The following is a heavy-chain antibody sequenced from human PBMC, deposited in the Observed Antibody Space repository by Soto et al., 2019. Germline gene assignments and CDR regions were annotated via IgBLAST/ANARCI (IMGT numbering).Heavy chain of an antibody. CDR1: GFTFSSYA. CDR3: AETLQDSSGWYRPHFDY. J-gene: IGHJ4*02. CDR2: ISGSGGST. Sequence: PGGSLRLSCAASGFTFSSYAMSWVRQAPGKGLEWVSAISGSGGSTYYADSVKGRFTISRDNSKNTLYLQMNSLRAEDTAVYYCAETLQDSSGWYRPHFDYWGQGTLVTVSS. D-gene: IGHD6-19*01. V-gene: IGHV3-23*01.